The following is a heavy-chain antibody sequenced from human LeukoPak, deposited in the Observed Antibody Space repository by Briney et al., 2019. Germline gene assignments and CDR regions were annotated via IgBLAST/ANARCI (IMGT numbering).Heavy chain of an antibody. CDR3: AKRGYRGYYYGMDV. Sequence: PGGYLRLSCAASGFTFSSYAMSWVRQAPGKGLEWVSAISGSGGSTYYADSVKGRFTISRDNSKNTLYLQMNSLRAEDTAVYYCAKRGYRGYYYGMDVWGKGTTVTVSS. CDR2: ISGSGGST. V-gene: IGHV3-23*01. J-gene: IGHJ6*04. D-gene: IGHD5-12*01. CDR1: GFTFSSYA.